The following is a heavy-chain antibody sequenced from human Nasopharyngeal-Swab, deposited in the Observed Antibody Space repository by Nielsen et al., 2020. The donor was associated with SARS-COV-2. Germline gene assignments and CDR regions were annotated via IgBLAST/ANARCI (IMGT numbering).Heavy chain of an antibody. CDR1: GFTFESYG. Sequence: GGSLRLSCEASGFTFESYGMTWVRQAPGKGLEWVSTISGSGDNTHYADSVRGRFTISRDNSQRTVLLQMTSLRAEDTALYYCAKDPSAAMDVWGKGTTVIVSS. V-gene: IGHV3-23*01. D-gene: IGHD6-13*01. J-gene: IGHJ6*03. CDR3: AKDPSAAMDV. CDR2: ISGSGDNT.